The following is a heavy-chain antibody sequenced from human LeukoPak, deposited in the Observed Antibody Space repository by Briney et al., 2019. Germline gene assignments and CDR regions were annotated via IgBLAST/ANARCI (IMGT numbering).Heavy chain of an antibody. Sequence: PGGSLRLSCAASGFTFTCCWMSWVRQTPGKGLEWGASIKQDGREKFYADSVKGRFTISRDNAQNSLYLQVNSLRAEDTAVYYCARVPGITRYFDSWGQGILVTVSS. D-gene: IGHD1-20*01. CDR3: ARVPGITRYFDS. CDR2: IKQDGREK. V-gene: IGHV3-7*01. J-gene: IGHJ4*02. CDR1: GFTFTCCW.